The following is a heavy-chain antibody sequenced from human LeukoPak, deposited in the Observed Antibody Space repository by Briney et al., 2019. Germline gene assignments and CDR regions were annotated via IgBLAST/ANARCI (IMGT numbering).Heavy chain of an antibody. CDR3: ARDPGDILVAGTFDY. Sequence: PGGSLRLSCAASGFTFDDYGMSWVRQAPGKGLEWVSGITWNGGSTGYADSVKGRFTISRDNAKNSLYLQMSSLRAEDTAFYYCARDPGDILVAGTFDYWGQGTLVTVSS. CDR2: ITWNGGST. J-gene: IGHJ4*02. V-gene: IGHV3-20*04. CDR1: GFTFDDYG. D-gene: IGHD6-19*01.